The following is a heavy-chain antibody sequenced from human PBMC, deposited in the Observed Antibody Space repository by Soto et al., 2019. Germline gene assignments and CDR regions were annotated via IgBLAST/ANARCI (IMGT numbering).Heavy chain of an antibody. V-gene: IGHV4-59*01. CDR1: GGSISSYY. CDR2: IYYSGST. J-gene: IGHJ3*02. Sequence: SETLSLTCTVSGGSISSYYWSWIRQPPGKGLEWIGYIYYSGSTNYNPSLKSRVTISVDTSKNQFSLKLSSVTAADTAVYYCARSGSMVRGSDDGAFDIWGQGTMVTVSS. CDR3: ARSGSMVRGSDDGAFDI. D-gene: IGHD3-10*01.